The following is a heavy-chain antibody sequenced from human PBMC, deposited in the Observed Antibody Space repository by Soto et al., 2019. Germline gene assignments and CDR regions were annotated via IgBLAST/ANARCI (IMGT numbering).Heavy chain of an antibody. CDR2: ISSNGGST. CDR1: GFTFSSYA. D-gene: IGHD3-16*02. Sequence: EVQLVESGGGLVQPGGSLRLSCAASGFTFSSYAMHWVRQAPGKGLEYGSTISSNGGSTYYANSVKGRFTISRDNSKNTLYLQMGSLRAEDMAVYYCARAGDYVWGSYRYMAGGPWFDPWGQGTLVTVSS. V-gene: IGHV3-64*01. CDR3: ARAGDYVWGSYRYMAGGPWFDP. J-gene: IGHJ5*02.